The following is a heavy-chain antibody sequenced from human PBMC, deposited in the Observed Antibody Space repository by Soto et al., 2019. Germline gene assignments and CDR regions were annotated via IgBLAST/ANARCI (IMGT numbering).Heavy chain of an antibody. V-gene: IGHV3-23*01. CDR1: GFTFSNYA. Sequence: EVQLLESGGGLVQPGGSLRLSCAASGFTFSNYAMSWVRQAPGKVLEWFSAISGTGGSTYYADSVKGRFTISRDNSKNTLYLEMNSLRAEDTAVYYCAREGWSYWGQGTLVTVSS. D-gene: IGHD6-19*01. J-gene: IGHJ4*02. CDR2: ISGTGGST. CDR3: AREGWSY.